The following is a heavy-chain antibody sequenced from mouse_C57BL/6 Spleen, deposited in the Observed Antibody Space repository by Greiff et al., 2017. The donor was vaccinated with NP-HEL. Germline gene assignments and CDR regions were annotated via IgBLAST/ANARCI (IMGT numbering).Heavy chain of an antibody. Sequence: QVQLQQPGAELVKPGASVKLSCKASGYTFTSYWMHWVKQRPGQGLEWIGMIHPNSGSTNYNEKFKSKATLTVDKSSSTAYMQLSSLTSEDSAVYYCAREERKFNWDPSFAYWGQGTLVTVSA. D-gene: IGHD4-1*01. CDR1: GYTFTSYW. V-gene: IGHV1-64*01. CDR2: IHPNSGST. CDR3: AREERKFNWDPSFAY. J-gene: IGHJ3*01.